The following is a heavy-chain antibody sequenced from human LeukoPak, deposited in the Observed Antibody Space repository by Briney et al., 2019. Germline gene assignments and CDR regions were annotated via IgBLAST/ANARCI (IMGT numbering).Heavy chain of an antibody. CDR2: IKQHGSEK. CDR3: ARVHGDYYMDV. Sequence: GGSLRLSCAASGFIFSSYWMTWVRQAPGKGLEWVANIKQHGSEKYYVDSVKGRFTISRDNAKNSLYLQMNSLRAEDTAVYYCARVHGDYYMDVWGKGTTVTVSS. J-gene: IGHJ6*03. V-gene: IGHV3-7*01. D-gene: IGHD4-17*01. CDR1: GFIFSSYW.